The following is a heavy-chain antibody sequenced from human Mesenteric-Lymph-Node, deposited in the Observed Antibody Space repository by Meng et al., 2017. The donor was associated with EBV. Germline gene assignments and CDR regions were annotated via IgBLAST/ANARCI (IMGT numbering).Heavy chain of an antibody. CDR2: INRVGST. Sequence: QLQVKQWGAGLLQPSESLSLGCCVSGGSFGGYFWSWIRQPPGKGLEWIGEINRVGSTNYNPSLKSRLTMSVDTSKNHFSLKLTSVTAADTAVYYCARVPRRDGYKADYWGQGTLVTVSS. V-gene: IGHV4-34*01. D-gene: IGHD5-24*01. CDR3: ARVPRRDGYKADY. CDR1: GGSFGGYF. J-gene: IGHJ4*02.